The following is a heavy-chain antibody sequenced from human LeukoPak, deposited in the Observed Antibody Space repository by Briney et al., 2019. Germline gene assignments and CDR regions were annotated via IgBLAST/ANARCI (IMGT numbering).Heavy chain of an antibody. Sequence: GESLRLSCAVSGFTFSRYSINWVRQAPGKGLEWVSSISNIGTSIYYADSVKGRFTISRDNAKNSLYLRMDSLRAEDTAVYYCAPEDTAMVEHLDFDYWGQGTLVTVSS. CDR1: GFTFSRYS. D-gene: IGHD5-18*01. CDR2: ISNIGTSI. J-gene: IGHJ4*02. CDR3: APEDTAMVEHLDFDY. V-gene: IGHV3-21*01.